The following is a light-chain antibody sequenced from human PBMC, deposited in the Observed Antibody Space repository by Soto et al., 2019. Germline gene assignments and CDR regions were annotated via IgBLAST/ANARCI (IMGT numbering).Light chain of an antibody. CDR1: QSVSSN. CDR2: GAS. J-gene: IGKJ1*01. CDR3: QQYNNWRT. Sequence: EVVLTQSPGTLSLSPGERATLSCRTSQSVSSNLAWYQQKPGQAPRLLIYGASTRATGIPARFSGSGSGTEFTLTISSLQSEDFAVYYCQQYNNWRTFGQGTKVDNK. V-gene: IGKV3-15*01.